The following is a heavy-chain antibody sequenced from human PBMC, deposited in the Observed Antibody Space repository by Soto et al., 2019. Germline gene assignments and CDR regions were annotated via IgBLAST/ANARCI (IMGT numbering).Heavy chain of an antibody. CDR1: GFTFTSFY. CDR2: INPSGCST. V-gene: IGHV1-46*01. CDR3: ASTVTTNYFDY. D-gene: IGHD4-17*01. Sequence: ASVKVSCKASGFTFTSFYMHWVRQAPGQGLEWMGIINPSGCSTSYAQKFQGRVTMTRDTSTSTVYMELSSLRSEDTAVYYCASTVTTNYFDYWGQGTLVTVSS. J-gene: IGHJ4*02.